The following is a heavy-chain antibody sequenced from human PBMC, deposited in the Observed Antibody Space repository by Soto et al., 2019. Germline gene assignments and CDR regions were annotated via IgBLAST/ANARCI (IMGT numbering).Heavy chain of an antibody. CDR1: GGTFNSYS. CDR2: MIPILGTA. J-gene: IGHJ5*02. D-gene: IGHD6-6*01. V-gene: IGHV1-69*06. Sequence: GASVKVSCKASGGTFNSYSINWVRQAPGQGLEWMGGMIPILGTANYAQKFQGRVTITADKSTSTAYMELSTLRSEDTAMYYCAGLGGGGVLDILAARPLGWFDPWGQGTLVTVSS. CDR3: AGLGGGGVLDILAARPLGWFDP.